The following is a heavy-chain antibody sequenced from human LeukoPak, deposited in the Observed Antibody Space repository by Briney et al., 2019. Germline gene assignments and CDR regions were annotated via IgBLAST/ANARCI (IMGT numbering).Heavy chain of an antibody. V-gene: IGHV3-23*01. Sequence: PGGSLRLSCTTSGFNFSEHALSWVRQAPGGGLQWVSAIGGGGYTVYAAPVKGRFTISRDNSKNTLYLQMNSLRAEDTAVYYCVKERDRGTDVVDDFDFWGQGTLVTVSS. CDR2: IGGGGYT. CDR1: GFNFSEHA. J-gene: IGHJ4*02. CDR3: VKERDRGTDVVDDFDF. D-gene: IGHD1-1*01.